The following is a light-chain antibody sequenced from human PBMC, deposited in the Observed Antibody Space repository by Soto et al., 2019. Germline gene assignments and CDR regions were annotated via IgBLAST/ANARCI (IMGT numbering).Light chain of an antibody. CDR2: AAS. J-gene: IGKJ1*01. CDR1: QSIFNY. V-gene: IGKV1-39*01. Sequence: LQVTQSPSSLSASVGDRVTITCRASQSIFNYLNWYQQKPGKAPKLLIYAASSLQSGVPSRSSGGRAGTDFTLTISSLQPEDFATYYCQQSYSSPWTFGLGTKVDIK. CDR3: QQSYSSPWT.